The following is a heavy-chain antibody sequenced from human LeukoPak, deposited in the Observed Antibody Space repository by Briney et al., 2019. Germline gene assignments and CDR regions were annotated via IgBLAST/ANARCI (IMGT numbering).Heavy chain of an antibody. CDR1: GYTFTSYW. J-gene: IGHJ6*03. CDR2: IYPGDSDT. V-gene: IGHV5-51*01. Sequence: PGESLKISCEGSGYTFTSYWIAWVRQMPGKGLEWMGIIYPGDSDTRYSPSFQGQVTISADKSISTPYLQWSSLKASDTARYYCATAKHYYYYMDVWGKGITVTVSS. CDR3: ATAKHYYYYMDV.